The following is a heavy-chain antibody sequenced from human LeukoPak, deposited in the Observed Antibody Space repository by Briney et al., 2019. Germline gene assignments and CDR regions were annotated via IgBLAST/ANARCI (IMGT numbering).Heavy chain of an antibody. CDR2: ITTGRGET. D-gene: IGHD6-19*01. Sequence: PSVKVSCKASGYTFTDYALHWVRQAPGQSLEWIVWITTGRGETRYSQGLQCRSTFTRDTSASTVYMDLSDLRSEDTAVYYCARGGKQWRGGNYFDSWGQGTLVAVSS. V-gene: IGHV1-3*03. CDR3: ARGGKQWRGGNYFDS. CDR1: GYTFTDYA. J-gene: IGHJ4*02.